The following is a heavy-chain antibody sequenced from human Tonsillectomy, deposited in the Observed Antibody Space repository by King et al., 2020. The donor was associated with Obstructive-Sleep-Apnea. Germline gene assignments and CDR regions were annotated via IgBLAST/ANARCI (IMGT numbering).Heavy chain of an antibody. D-gene: IGHD3-3*01. CDR1: GFTFSSYA. Sequence: VQLVESGGGVVQPGRSLRLSCAASGFTFSSYAMHWVRQAPGKGLEWVAVISYDGSNKYYADSVKGRFTISRDNSKNTLYLQMNSLRAEDTAVYYCARDPNAYYDFWSGYPYGMDVWGQGTTVTVSS. J-gene: IGHJ6*02. CDR3: ARDPNAYYDFWSGYPYGMDV. CDR2: ISYDGSNK. V-gene: IGHV3-30*04.